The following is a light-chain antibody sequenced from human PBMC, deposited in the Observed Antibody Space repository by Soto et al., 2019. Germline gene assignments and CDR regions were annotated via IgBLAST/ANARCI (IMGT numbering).Light chain of an antibody. CDR3: QQSFSTPRT. J-gene: IGKJ1*01. CDR1: QTINTY. Sequence: DIQMTQSPSSLSASVGDRVTISCRASQTINTYVNLYLQKPGKAPKLLIYAASSLHSGVPSRFSGSGSGTYFTLTISSLQPEDFATYYCQQSFSTPRTFGQGTKVEIK. V-gene: IGKV1-39*01. CDR2: AAS.